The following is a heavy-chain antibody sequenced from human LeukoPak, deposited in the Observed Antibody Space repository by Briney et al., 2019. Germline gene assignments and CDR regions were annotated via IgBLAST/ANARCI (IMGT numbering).Heavy chain of an antibody. D-gene: IGHD3-3*01. CDR2: ISGSGGST. CDR3: AKPSHVLRFLEWLSFFDY. Sequence: PGGSLRLSCAASGFTFSSYAMSWVRQAPGKGLEWVSAISGSGGSTYYADSVKGRFTISRDNSKNTLYLQMNSLRAEDTAVYYCAKPSHVLRFLEWLSFFDYRGQGTLVTVSS. CDR1: GFTFSSYA. V-gene: IGHV3-23*01. J-gene: IGHJ4*02.